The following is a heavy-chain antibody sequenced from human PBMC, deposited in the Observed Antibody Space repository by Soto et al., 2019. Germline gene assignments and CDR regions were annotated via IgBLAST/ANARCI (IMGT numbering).Heavy chain of an antibody. Sequence: EVQLLESGGGLVQPGGSLKLSCAASGFSFGSYAMSWVRQAPGKGLEWVSAISGSGGSTYYADSLKGRFTISRDNLKKTLYLQMSTLRAEDTAVYYCAKDQVFGGVISDDAFDIWGQGTMVTVSS. CDR3: AKDQVFGGVISDDAFDI. V-gene: IGHV3-23*01. CDR2: ISGSGGST. CDR1: GFSFGSYA. J-gene: IGHJ3*02. D-gene: IGHD3-16*01.